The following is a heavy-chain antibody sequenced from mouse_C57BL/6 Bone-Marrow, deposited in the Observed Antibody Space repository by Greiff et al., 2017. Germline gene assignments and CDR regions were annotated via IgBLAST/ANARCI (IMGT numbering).Heavy chain of an antibody. CDR1: GFNIKDDY. J-gene: IGHJ3*01. V-gene: IGHV14-4*01. CDR3: LYYDGEAWFAY. CDR2: IDPENGDT. Sequence: VQLQQSGAELVRPGASVKLSCTASGFNIKDDYMHWVKQRPEQGLEWIGWIDPENGDTEYASKFQGKATITADTSSNTAYLQLSSLTAEDTAVYYCLYYDGEAWFAYGGQGTLVTVSA. D-gene: IGHD2-4*01.